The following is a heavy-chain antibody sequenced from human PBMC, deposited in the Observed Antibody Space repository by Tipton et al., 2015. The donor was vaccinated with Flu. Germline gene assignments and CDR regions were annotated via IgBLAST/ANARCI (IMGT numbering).Heavy chain of an antibody. Sequence: QLVQSGAEVKKPGESLKISCKGSGYSFTSYWIGWVRQMPGKGLEWMGIIYPGDSDTRYSPSFQGQVTISADKSISTAYLQWSSLKATDTAMYYWASRFFPKGGLRWFLDAFDSWGQGTMVTVSS. CDR3: ASRFFPKGGLRWFLDAFDS. V-gene: IGHV5-51*01. CDR1: GYSFTSYW. J-gene: IGHJ3*02. CDR2: IYPGDSDT. D-gene: IGHD4-23*01.